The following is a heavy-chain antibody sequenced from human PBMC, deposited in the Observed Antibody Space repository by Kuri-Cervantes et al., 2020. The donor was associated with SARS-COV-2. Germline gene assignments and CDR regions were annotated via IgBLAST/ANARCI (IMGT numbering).Heavy chain of an antibody. CDR1: GLTFSSYA. Sequence: GGSLRLSCAASGLTFSSYAMSWVRQAPGKGLEWVSAISGSGGSTYYADSVKGRFTISRDNSKNTLYLQMNSLRAEDTAVYYCASNMRDSSAPDAFDIWGQGTMVTVSS. D-gene: IGHD3-22*01. CDR3: ASNMRDSSAPDAFDI. CDR2: ISGSGGST. V-gene: IGHV3-23*01. J-gene: IGHJ3*02.